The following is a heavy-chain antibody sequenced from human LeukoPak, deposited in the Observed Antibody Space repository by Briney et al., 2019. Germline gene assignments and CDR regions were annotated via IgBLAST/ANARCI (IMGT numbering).Heavy chain of an antibody. CDR3: AKDFGKYYYDSSGYYLSYGMDV. CDR1: GFTFSSYG. Sequence: GGSLRLSCAASGFTFSSYGMHWVRQAPGKGLEWVAVISYDGSNKYYADSVKGRFTISRDNSKNTLYLQMNSLRAEDTAVYCCAKDFGKYYYDSSGYYLSYGMDVWGQGTTVTVSS. J-gene: IGHJ6*02. CDR2: ISYDGSNK. V-gene: IGHV3-30*18. D-gene: IGHD3-22*01.